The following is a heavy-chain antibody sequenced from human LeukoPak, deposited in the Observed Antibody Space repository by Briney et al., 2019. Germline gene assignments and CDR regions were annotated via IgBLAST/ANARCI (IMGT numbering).Heavy chain of an antibody. CDR2: IGDSGEIE. D-gene: IGHD6-19*01. V-gene: IGHV3-23*01. CDR1: GLILMGHA. CDR3: AKGYSSGWTPFDY. J-gene: IGHJ4*02. Sequence: HSGGSLRLSCEASGLILMGHAISWVRQAPGKGLEWVSGIGDSGEIERYADSVKGRFTISRDNFRNTVYLGMRSLRPEDTAVYYCAKGYSSGWTPFDYWGQGTQVTVSS.